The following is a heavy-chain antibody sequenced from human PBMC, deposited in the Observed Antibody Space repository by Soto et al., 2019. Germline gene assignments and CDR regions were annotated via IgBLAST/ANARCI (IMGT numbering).Heavy chain of an antibody. CDR2: MNPNSGNT. Sequence: GASVKVSCKASGYTFTSYDINWVRQATGQGLEGMGWMNPNSGNTGYAQKFQGRVTMTRNTAISTAYMELSSLRSEDTAGYYCARGPGGYFDWWDPPGYYGMDVWGQGTTVTVSS. CDR1: GYTFTSYD. V-gene: IGHV1-8*01. D-gene: IGHD3-9*01. CDR3: ARGPGGYFDWWDPPGYYGMDV. J-gene: IGHJ6*02.